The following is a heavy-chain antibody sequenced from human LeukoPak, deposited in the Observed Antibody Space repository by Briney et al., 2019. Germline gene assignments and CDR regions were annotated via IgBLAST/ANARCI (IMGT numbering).Heavy chain of an antibody. D-gene: IGHD2-2*01. CDR2: ISWNSGSI. CDR3: AKDDRYCSSTSCDLGNAFAI. CDR1: GFTFDDYA. J-gene: IGHJ3*02. V-gene: IGHV3-9*03. Sequence: GGSLRLSYAASGFTFDDYAMHWVRQAPGKGLEWVSGISWNSGSIGYADSVKGRFTISRDNAKNSLYLQMNSLRAEDMALYYCAKDDRYCSSTSCDLGNAFAIWGQGTMVTVSS.